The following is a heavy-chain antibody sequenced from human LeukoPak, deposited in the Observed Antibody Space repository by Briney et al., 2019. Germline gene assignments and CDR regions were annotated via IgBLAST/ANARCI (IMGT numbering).Heavy chain of an antibody. D-gene: IGHD3-22*01. Sequence: SGTLSPTCAVYGGSFSGYYWSWIRQPPGKGLEWIGEINHSGSTNYNPSLKSRVTISVDTSKNQFSLKLSSVTAADTAVYYCARGPGYYYDSSGYYYYYYGMDVWGQGTTVTVSS. CDR2: INHSGST. V-gene: IGHV4-34*01. CDR3: ARGPGYYYDSSGYYYYYYGMDV. J-gene: IGHJ6*02. CDR1: GGSFSGYY.